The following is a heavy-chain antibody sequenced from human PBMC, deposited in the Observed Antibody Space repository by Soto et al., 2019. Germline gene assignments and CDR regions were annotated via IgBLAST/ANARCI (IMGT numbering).Heavy chain of an antibody. CDR3: AREVTYYYGMDV. V-gene: IGHV1-69*01. D-gene: IGHD4-4*01. CDR1: GGTFSSYA. Sequence: QVQLVQSGAEVKKPGSSVKVSCKASGGTFSSYAISWVRQAPVQGLEWMGGLIPIFGTANYAQKFQGRVTITADESTSTAYMELSSLRSEDTAVYYCAREVTYYYGMDVWGQGTTVTVSS. J-gene: IGHJ6*02. CDR2: LIPIFGTA.